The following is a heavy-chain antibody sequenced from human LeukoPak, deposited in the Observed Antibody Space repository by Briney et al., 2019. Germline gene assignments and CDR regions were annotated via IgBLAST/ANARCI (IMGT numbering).Heavy chain of an antibody. V-gene: IGHV1-18*01. D-gene: IGHD3-22*01. CDR3: ARSRADSSGYYHY. Sequence: ASVKVSCKASGYTFTSYGISWVRQAPGQGLEWMGWISAYNGNTNYAQKFQGRVTMTRDTSISTAYMELSRLRSDDTAVYYCARSRADSSGYYHYWGQGTLVTVSS. CDR2: ISAYNGNT. CDR1: GYTFTSYG. J-gene: IGHJ4*02.